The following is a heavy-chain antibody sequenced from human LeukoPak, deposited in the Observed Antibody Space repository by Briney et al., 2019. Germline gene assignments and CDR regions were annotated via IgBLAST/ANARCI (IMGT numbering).Heavy chain of an antibody. CDR2: ISSNGGST. CDR3: ARTMIVVRGYMDV. V-gene: IGHV3-64*01. J-gene: IGHJ6*03. D-gene: IGHD3-22*01. Sequence: GGSLRLSCAASGFTFSSYAMHWVRQAPGKGLEYVSAISSNGGSTYYANSVKGRFTISRDNSKNTLYLQMGSLRAEDMAVYYCARTMIVVRGYMDVWGKGTTVTVSS. CDR1: GFTFSSYA.